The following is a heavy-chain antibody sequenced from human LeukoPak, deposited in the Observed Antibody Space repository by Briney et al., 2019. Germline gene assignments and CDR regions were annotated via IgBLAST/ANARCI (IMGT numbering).Heavy chain of an antibody. Sequence: SETLSLTCTVAGGSISTSGYYWGWIRQPPGKGLEWIGIIDYSGSTYYNPSLKSRVTISVDTSKNQFSLKLSSVTAADTAVYYCARRHYCTNGVCQVSWFDPWGQGTLVTVSS. CDR1: GGSISTSGYY. CDR2: IDYSGST. J-gene: IGHJ5*02. V-gene: IGHV4-39*01. CDR3: ARRHYCTNGVCQVSWFDP. D-gene: IGHD2-8*01.